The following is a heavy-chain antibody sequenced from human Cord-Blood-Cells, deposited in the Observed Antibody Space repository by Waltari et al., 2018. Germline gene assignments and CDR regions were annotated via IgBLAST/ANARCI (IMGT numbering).Heavy chain of an antibody. J-gene: IGHJ4*02. CDR3: ARGNVDIVATYYFDY. Sequence: QVQLQESGPGLVKPSETLSLPCTVSGGSISSYYWSWIRQPPGKGLEWIGYIYYSGSTNHNPPLKSRVTISVDTSKNQFSLKLSSVTAADTAVYYCARGNVDIVATYYFDYWGQGTLVTVSS. CDR1: GGSISSYY. V-gene: IGHV4-59*01. CDR2: IYYSGST. D-gene: IGHD5-12*01.